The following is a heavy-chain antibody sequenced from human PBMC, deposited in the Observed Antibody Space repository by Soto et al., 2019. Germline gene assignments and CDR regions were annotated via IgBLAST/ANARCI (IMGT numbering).Heavy chain of an antibody. CDR1: GYTFTSYD. CDR3: ARGEWELSY. CDR2: MSPNSGNT. V-gene: IGHV1-8*01. D-gene: IGHD1-26*01. J-gene: IGHJ4*02. Sequence: QVQLVQSGAVVKKPGASVKVSCNISGYTFTSYDVNWVRQATGQGPEWMGWMSPNSGNTGYAQRFQGRVTMTRDTSRSTAQMELSSLRSDDTAIYYCARGEWELSYWGQGTLVTVSS.